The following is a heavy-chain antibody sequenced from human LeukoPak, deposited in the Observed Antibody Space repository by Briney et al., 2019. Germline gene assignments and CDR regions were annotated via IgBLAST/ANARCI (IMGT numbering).Heavy chain of an antibody. Sequence: GGSLRLSCAVSGFTFSSYWMHWVRQAPGKGLVWVSRINSDGSSTSYADSVKGRFTISRDNAKNTLYLQMNSLRAEDTAVYYCARDRSSWYAFDYWGQGTLVTVSS. CDR2: INSDGSST. D-gene: IGHD6-13*01. CDR1: GFTFSSYW. CDR3: ARDRSSWYAFDY. J-gene: IGHJ4*02. V-gene: IGHV3-74*01.